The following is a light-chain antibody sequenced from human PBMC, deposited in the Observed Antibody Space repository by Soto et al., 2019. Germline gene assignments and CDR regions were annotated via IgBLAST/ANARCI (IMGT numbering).Light chain of an antibody. Sequence: QSALTQPRSVSGSPGQSVTISCTGTSGDVGTYNYVSWYQHHPGKAPKVIIYDVSKRPSGVPDRFSGSKSANTASLTISGLQAEDEADYYCCSYAGSYSFMFGGGTQLTVL. CDR1: SGDVGTYNY. J-gene: IGLJ3*02. CDR3: CSYAGSYSFM. V-gene: IGLV2-11*01. CDR2: DVS.